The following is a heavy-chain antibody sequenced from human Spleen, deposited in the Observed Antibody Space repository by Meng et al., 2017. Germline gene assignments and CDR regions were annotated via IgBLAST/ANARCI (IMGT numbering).Heavy chain of an antibody. V-gene: IGHV4-61*01. CDR2: IYYSGST. CDR3: ARLTGRYYFDY. CDR1: GGSVSSGSYY. J-gene: IGHJ4*02. D-gene: IGHD1-26*01. Sequence: QVQLQESGPGLVRPSETLSLTCPVSGGSVSSGSYYWSWIRQPPGKGLEWIGYIYYSGSTNYNPSLKSRVTISVDTSKNQFSLKLSSVTAADTAVYYCARLTGRYYFDYWGQGTLVTVSS.